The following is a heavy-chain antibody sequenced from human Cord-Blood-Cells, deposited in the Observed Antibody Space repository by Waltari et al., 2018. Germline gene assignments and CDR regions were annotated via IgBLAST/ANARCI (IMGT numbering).Heavy chain of an antibody. J-gene: IGHJ5*02. CDR3: ARGGVGSGYYFGRFGFDP. Sequence: QLQLQESGSGLVKPSQTLSLTCAVSGGSISSGGYSWSWIRQPPGKGLEWIGYIYHSGSTYYNPSLKSRVTISGDRSKNQFSLKLSSVTAADTAVYYCARGGVGSGYYFGRFGFDPWGQGTLVTVSS. D-gene: IGHD3-3*01. CDR2: IYHSGST. CDR1: GGSISSGGYS. V-gene: IGHV4-30-2*01.